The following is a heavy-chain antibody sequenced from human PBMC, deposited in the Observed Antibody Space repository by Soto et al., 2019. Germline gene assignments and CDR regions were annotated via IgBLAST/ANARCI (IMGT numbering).Heavy chain of an antibody. V-gene: IGHV3-23*01. J-gene: IGHJ4*02. D-gene: IGHD6-13*01. CDR1: GFTFSSYA. CDR2: ISGSGGST. CDR3: AKDLIAAAEQYYFDY. Sequence: PGGSLRLSCAASGFTFSSYAMSWVRQAPGKGLEWVSSISGSGGSTYYADSVKGRFTNSRDNSKNTLYLQMNSLRAEDTAVYYCAKDLIAAAEQYYFDYWGQGTLVTVSS.